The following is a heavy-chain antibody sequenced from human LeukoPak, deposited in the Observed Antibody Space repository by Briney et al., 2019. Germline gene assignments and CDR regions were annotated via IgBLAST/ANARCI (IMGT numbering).Heavy chain of an antibody. CDR1: GYTFTGYY. Sequence: ASVKVSCKASGYTFTGYYMHWVRQAPGQGLEWMGWINPNSGGTNYAQKLQGRGTMTRDTSSSTAYMQLSRRRSDDTAVYYCARVPYYYDSSGYFGYWGQGTLVTVSS. D-gene: IGHD3-22*01. CDR3: ARVPYYYDSSGYFGY. CDR2: INPNSGGT. J-gene: IGHJ4*02. V-gene: IGHV1-2*02.